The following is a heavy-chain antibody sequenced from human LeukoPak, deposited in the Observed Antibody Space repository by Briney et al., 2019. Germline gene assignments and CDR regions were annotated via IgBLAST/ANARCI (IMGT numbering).Heavy chain of an antibody. J-gene: IGHJ4*02. V-gene: IGHV3-48*02. CDR1: GFTFSRYS. CDR3: APTGVYGSGSCEY. CDR2: ISSSSSSI. Sequence: GGSLRLSCAASGFTFSRYSMNWVRQAPGKGLEWVSYISSSSSSIYYADSVKGRFTISRDNAKNSLYLHMNSLRDEDTAVYYCAPTGVYGSGSCEYWGQGTLVTVSS. D-gene: IGHD3-10*01.